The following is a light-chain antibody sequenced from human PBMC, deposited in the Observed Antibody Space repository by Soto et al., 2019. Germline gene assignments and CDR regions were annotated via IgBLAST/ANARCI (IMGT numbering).Light chain of an antibody. Sequence: AIQMTQSPSSLSASVGDRVTITCRASQGIRNDLGWYQQKPGKAPKLLIYAASSLQSGVPSRFSGSGSGTDFTLTINGLQPEDFASYWCQQSYNTPRTFGPGTKVDIK. CDR1: QGIRND. J-gene: IGKJ1*01. CDR3: QQSYNTPRT. V-gene: IGKV1-6*01. CDR2: AAS.